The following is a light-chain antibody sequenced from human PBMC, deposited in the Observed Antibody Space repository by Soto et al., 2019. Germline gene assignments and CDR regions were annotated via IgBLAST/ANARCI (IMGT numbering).Light chain of an antibody. CDR1: QSVSSY. V-gene: IGKV3-20*01. J-gene: IGKJ1*01. CDR2: DAS. Sequence: IVLTQSPSTLSLSPGERATLFCRASQSVSSYFAWYQQKPGQAPNLLIYDASNRATGIPDRFSGSGSGTDLTLTISRLEPEDFAVYYCQQYGSSPRTFGQGTKVDIK. CDR3: QQYGSSPRT.